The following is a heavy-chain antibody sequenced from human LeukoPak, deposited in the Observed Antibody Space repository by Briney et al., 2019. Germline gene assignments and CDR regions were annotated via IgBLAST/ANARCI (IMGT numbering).Heavy chain of an antibody. CDR2: IRYDGSNK. CDR3: AKDASITNPPQEYYFDY. CDR1: GFTFSSYG. Sequence: PGGSLRLSCAASGFTFSSYGIHWVRQAPGKGLEWVAFIRYDGSNKYYADSVKGRFTISRDNSKNTLYLQMNSLRAEDTALYYCAKDASITNPPQEYYFDYWGQGTLVTVSS. D-gene: IGHD1-14*01. J-gene: IGHJ4*02. V-gene: IGHV3-30*02.